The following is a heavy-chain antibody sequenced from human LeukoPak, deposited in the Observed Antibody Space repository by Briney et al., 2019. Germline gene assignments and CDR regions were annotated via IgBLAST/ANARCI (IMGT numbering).Heavy chain of an antibody. J-gene: IGHJ3*02. D-gene: IGHD3-22*01. CDR1: GYTFNTYG. CDR2: ISPYNGNT. Sequence: GASVKVSCKPYGYTFNTYGITWVRQAPGQGLEWMGWISPYNGNTNYAQKFQGRVTITADESTSTAYMELSSLRSEDTAVYYCARDRDYYDSSGYYLGAFDIWGQGTMVTVSS. V-gene: IGHV1-18*01. CDR3: ARDRDYYDSSGYYLGAFDI.